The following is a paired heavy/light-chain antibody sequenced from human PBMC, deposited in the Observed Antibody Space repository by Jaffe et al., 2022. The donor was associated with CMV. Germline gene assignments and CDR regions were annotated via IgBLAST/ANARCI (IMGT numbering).Heavy chain of an antibody. Sequence: QVQLVQSGAEVKKPGASVKVSCKASGYTFTSYYMHWVRQAPGQGLEWMGIINPSGGSTSYAQKFQGRVTMTRDTSTSTVYMELSSLRSEDTAVYYCARNRGDFWSGSSYYYYYGMDVWGQGTTVTVSS. D-gene: IGHD3-3*01. J-gene: IGHJ6*02. CDR2: INPSGGST. V-gene: IGHV1-46*01. CDR1: GYTFTSYY. CDR3: ARNRGDFWSGSSYYYYYGMDV.
Light chain of an antibody. J-gene: IGKJ2*01. CDR3: QQLNSYSYT. Sequence: DIQLTQSPSFLSASVGDRVTITCRASQGISSYLAWYQQKPGKAPKLLIYAASTLQSGVPSRFSGSGSGTEFTLTISSLQPEDFATYYCQQLNSYSYTFGQGTKLEIK. CDR2: AAS. V-gene: IGKV1-9*01. CDR1: QGISSY.